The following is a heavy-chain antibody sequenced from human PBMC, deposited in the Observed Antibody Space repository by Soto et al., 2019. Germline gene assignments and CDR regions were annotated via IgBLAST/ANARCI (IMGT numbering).Heavy chain of an antibody. V-gene: IGHV4-34*01. CDR3: ARDKITGLFDY. CDR1: GGSFSGYY. CDR2: INHSGST. Sequence: PSETLYLTCAVYGGSFSGYYWTWIRQPPGTGLEWIGEINHSGSTNYNPSLKSRVTISVDTSKNHFSLKLTSVTAADTAVYYCARDKITGLFDYWGQGTLVTVS. J-gene: IGHJ4*02. D-gene: IGHD2-8*02.